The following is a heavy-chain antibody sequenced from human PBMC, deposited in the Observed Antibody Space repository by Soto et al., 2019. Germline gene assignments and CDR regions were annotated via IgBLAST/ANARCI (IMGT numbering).Heavy chain of an antibody. J-gene: IGHJ6*02. CDR2: IYHSGST. CDR3: ARDQRAKGSGSDSSQNYYFGMDV. CDR1: GGSISSSNW. Sequence: SETLSLTCAVSGGSISSSNWWSWVRQPPGKGLEWIGEIYHSGSTNYNPSLKSRVTISVDKSKNQFSLKLSSVTAADTAVYYCARDQRAKGSGSDSSQNYYFGMDVWGQGTSVNVSS. D-gene: IGHD3-10*01. V-gene: IGHV4-4*02.